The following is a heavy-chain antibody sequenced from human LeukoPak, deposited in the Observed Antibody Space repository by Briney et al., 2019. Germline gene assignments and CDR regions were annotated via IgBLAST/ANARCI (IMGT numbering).Heavy chain of an antibody. CDR2: ISSSSSYI. J-gene: IGHJ4*02. CDR3: ARESRGYCTNGVCYTSEHRDY. D-gene: IGHD2-8*01. Sequence: GGSLRLSCAASGFTFSSYSMNWVRQAPGKGLEWVSSISSSSSYIYYADSVKGRFTISRDNAKNYLYLQMNSLRAEDTALYYCARESRGYCTNGVCYTSEHRDYWGQGTPVTVSS. CDR1: GFTFSSYS. V-gene: IGHV3-21*04.